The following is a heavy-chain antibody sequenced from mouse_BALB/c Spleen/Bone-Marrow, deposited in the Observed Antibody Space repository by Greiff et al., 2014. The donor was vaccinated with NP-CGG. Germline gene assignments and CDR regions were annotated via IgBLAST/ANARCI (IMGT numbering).Heavy chain of an antibody. CDR2: IYPGNSGT. V-gene: IGHV1-5*01. Sequence: VQLKESGTVLARPGASVKMSCKASGYSFTSYWVYWVKKRPGQGLEWIGAIYPGNSGTSYNQNFKGKAKLTAVTSASTAYMELSSLTNEDSAVYYCTRSITTAVEFDYWGQGTSLTVSS. CDR3: TRSITTAVEFDY. D-gene: IGHD1-1*01. J-gene: IGHJ2*03. CDR1: GYSFTSYW.